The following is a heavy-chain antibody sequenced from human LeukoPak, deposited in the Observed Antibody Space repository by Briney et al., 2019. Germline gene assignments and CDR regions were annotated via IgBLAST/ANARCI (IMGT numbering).Heavy chain of an antibody. D-gene: IGHD5-18*01. J-gene: IGHJ3*01. CDR3: AESGGYSYGLD. Sequence: ASVKVSCKASGYTFTRYRISWVRQTPGHGLEWMGWISAHTGNTHYAQKLSGRVTMTTDTSTSTDYMELRSLRSEDTAVYNTAESGGYSYGLDWGQGTMVTVSS. CDR2: ISAHTGNT. CDR1: GYTFTRYR. V-gene: IGHV1-18*01.